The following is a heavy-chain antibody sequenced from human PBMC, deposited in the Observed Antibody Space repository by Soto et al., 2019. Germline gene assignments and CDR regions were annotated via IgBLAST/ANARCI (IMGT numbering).Heavy chain of an antibody. Sequence: GGSLRVSCAASGFTFTTYAMSWVRHAPGKGLEWVSAISGSGGNTYYADSVKGRFNISRDNSKNTVHLQMNSLRVDDTVFYYCAKDFGEHWLPAYWAQG. CDR3: AKDFGEHWLPAY. V-gene: IGHV3-23*01. CDR1: GFTFTTYA. D-gene: IGHD3-10*01. CDR2: ISGSGGNT. J-gene: IGHJ4*02.